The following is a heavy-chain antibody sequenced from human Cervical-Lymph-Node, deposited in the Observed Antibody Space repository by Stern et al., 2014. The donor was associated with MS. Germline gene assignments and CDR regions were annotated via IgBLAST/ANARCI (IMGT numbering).Heavy chain of an antibody. J-gene: IGHJ4*02. Sequence: EVQLEESGGGLVKPGGSLRLSCAASGFPFSSYSMNWVRQAPGKGLEWVSSISSSSSYIYYADSVKGRFTISRDNAKNSLYLQMNSLRAEDTAVYYCARDSSSWYAIDYWGQGTLVTVSS. CDR1: GFPFSSYS. D-gene: IGHD6-13*01. V-gene: IGHV3-21*01. CDR2: ISSSSSYI. CDR3: ARDSSSWYAIDY.